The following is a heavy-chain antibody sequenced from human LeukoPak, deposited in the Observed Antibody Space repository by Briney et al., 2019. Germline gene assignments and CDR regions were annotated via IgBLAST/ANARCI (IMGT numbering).Heavy chain of an antibody. CDR1: GFTFSSYA. CDR3: AKDLLWFGELLPDAFDI. Sequence: GGSLRLSCAASGFTFSSYAMSWVRQAPGQGLEWVSAIGPSGGSTYYADSVKGRFTISRDNSKNTLYLQMNSLRAEDTAVYYCAKDLLWFGELLPDAFDIWGQGTMVTVSS. D-gene: IGHD3-10*01. V-gene: IGHV3-23*01. CDR2: IGPSGGST. J-gene: IGHJ3*02.